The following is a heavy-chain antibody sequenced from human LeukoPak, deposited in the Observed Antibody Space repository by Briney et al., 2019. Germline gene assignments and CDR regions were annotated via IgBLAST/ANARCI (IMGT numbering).Heavy chain of an antibody. J-gene: IGHJ4*02. CDR2: IKQDGSEK. CDR1: GFTFTNFW. V-gene: IGHV3-7*01. Sequence: GGSLRLSCAVSGFTFTNFWMSWVRQAPGKGLEWVANIKQDGSEKCYVDSVKGRFTISRDNAKNSLYLQMNSLKAEDTAVYYCARDESFAGDYPYWGQGTLVTVSS. D-gene: IGHD4-17*01. CDR3: ARDESFAGDYPY.